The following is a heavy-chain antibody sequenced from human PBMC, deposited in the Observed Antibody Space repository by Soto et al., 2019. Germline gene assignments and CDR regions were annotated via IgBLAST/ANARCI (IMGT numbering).Heavy chain of an antibody. CDR1: GYSISSTYY. Sequence: PSETLSLTCAVSGYSISSTYYWGWIRQPPGKGLEWIGSIYHSGSTYYNPSLKSRVTISVDTSKNQFSLKLSSVTAADTAVYYCARGHGSSSPWFDPWGQGTLVTV. J-gene: IGHJ5*02. CDR2: IYHSGST. D-gene: IGHD6-6*01. CDR3: ARGHGSSSPWFDP. V-gene: IGHV4-38-2*01.